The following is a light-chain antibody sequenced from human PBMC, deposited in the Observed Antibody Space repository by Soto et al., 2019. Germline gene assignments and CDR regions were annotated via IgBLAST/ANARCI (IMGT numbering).Light chain of an antibody. Sequence: DIQMTQSPSSLSASVGDRVTITCRASQSISSYLSWYQQKPGQAPKLLIYAASSLQSGLPSSFSGSGSGTYFTLTISSLQPEDFATYYCQQSYSTPITFGQGTRLEIK. CDR2: AAS. V-gene: IGKV1-39*01. J-gene: IGKJ5*01. CDR3: QQSYSTPIT. CDR1: QSISSY.